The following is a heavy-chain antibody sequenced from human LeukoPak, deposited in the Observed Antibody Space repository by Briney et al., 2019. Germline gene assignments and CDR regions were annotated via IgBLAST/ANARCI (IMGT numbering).Heavy chain of an antibody. CDR3: ARRLAAGDLASFDI. D-gene: IGHD6-13*01. CDR1: GVIFSSYA. J-gene: IGHJ3*02. CDR2: ISGSGGNA. Sequence: PGGSLRLSCAASGVIFSSYAMSWVRQAPGKGLEWVSGISGSGGNAYSADSVKGRFTISRDNSKNTLNLQMNSLRVEDTAVYFCARRLAAGDLASFDIWGQGTMVTVSS. V-gene: IGHV3-23*01.